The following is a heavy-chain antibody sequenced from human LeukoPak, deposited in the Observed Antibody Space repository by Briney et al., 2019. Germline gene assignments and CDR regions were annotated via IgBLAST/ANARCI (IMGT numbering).Heavy chain of an antibody. V-gene: IGHV4-34*01. CDR2: INDSGSV. CDR3: ARRLVDSGASQVSDD. D-gene: IGHD2-15*01. J-gene: IGHJ4*02. CDR1: GGSFSGYY. Sequence: TPSETLSLTCAVYGGSFSGYYWSWIRQPPGKGLEWIGEINDSGSVNCNPSLKNRVTLSVDTSKNQFSLRPSSVAAADTAVYYCARRLVDSGASQVSDDWGQGTLVTVSS.